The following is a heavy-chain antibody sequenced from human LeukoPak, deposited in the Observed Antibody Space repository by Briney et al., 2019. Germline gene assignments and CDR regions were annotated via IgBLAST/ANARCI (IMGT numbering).Heavy chain of an antibody. Sequence: ASVKVSCKASGYTFTGYYMHWVRQAPGQGLEWMGWINPNSGGTSYAQKFQGRVTLTSDTSIGTVYMELSRLRSDDTAVYYCAREWDSSSWYDYWGQGSLVTVSS. V-gene: IGHV1-2*02. CDR1: GYTFTGYY. J-gene: IGHJ4*02. CDR3: AREWDSSSWYDY. CDR2: INPNSGGT. D-gene: IGHD6-13*01.